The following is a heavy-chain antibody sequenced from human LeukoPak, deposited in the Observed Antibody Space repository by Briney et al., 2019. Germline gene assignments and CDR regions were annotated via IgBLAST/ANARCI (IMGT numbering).Heavy chain of an antibody. CDR3: ARGRYYYDSSGYQSLKY. J-gene: IGHJ4*02. Sequence: PGGSLRLSCAASGFTFSSYWMHWVRQAPGKGLVWVSRINSDGSSTSYADSVKGRFTISRDNAKNTLYPQMNSLRAEDTAVYYCARGRYYYDSSGYQSLKYWGQGTLVTVSS. V-gene: IGHV3-74*01. CDR1: GFTFSSYW. CDR2: INSDGSST. D-gene: IGHD3-22*01.